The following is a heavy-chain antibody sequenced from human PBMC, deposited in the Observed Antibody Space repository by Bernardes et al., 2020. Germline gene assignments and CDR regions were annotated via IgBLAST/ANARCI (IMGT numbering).Heavy chain of an antibody. CDR3: ARPSRVEMTTGSLGH. D-gene: IGHD1-1*01. CDR2: IIPIFGTP. CDR1: GGTFSSYV. J-gene: IGHJ4*02. V-gene: IGHV1-69*06. Sequence: SVKVSCQASGGTFSSYVINWVRQAPGQGLEWMGSIIPIFGTPNYAQKFQGRLTIIADKSTSTVYMELTSLRYEDTAVYYCARPSRVEMTTGSLGHWGQGTLVAVSS.